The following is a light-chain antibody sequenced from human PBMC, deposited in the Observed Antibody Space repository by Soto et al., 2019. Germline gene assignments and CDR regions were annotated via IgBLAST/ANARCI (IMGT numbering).Light chain of an antibody. CDR2: DTS. Sequence: EIVMTQSPSTLSVSLGERATLSCRASQSVSSSYLVWYQQKPGQAPRLLIYDTSSRATGIPDRFSGSGSGTDFTLTISRLEPEDFAVYYCQQYAGSPWTFGQGTKVDI. J-gene: IGKJ1*01. CDR3: QQYAGSPWT. V-gene: IGKV3-20*01. CDR1: QSVSSSY.